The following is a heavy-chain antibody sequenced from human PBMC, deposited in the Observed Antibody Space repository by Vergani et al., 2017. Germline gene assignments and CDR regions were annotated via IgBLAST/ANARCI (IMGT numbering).Heavy chain of an antibody. Sequence: QVQLQESGPGLVKPSETLSLTCAVSGYSISSGYYWGWIRQPPGKGLEWIGSIYDSGSTYYNPSLKSRVTISVDTSKNQFSLKLSSVTAADTAVYYCARRRDTAMVDDAFDIWGQGTMVTVSS. CDR3: ARRRDTAMVDDAFDI. D-gene: IGHD5-18*01. V-gene: IGHV4-38-2*01. CDR2: IYDSGST. J-gene: IGHJ3*02. CDR1: GYSISSGYY.